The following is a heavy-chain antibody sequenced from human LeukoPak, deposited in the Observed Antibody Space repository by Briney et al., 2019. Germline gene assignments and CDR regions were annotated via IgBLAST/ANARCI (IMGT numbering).Heavy chain of an antibody. D-gene: IGHD3-10*01. CDR3: ARVGDGSGSYYNVGEFGY. Sequence: SVKVSCKASGGTFSSYAISWVRQAPGQGLEWMGGIIPIFGTANYAQKFQGRVTITADESTSTAYMELSSLRSEDTAAYYCARVGDGSGSYYNVGEFGYWGQGTLVTVSS. CDR2: IIPIFGTA. CDR1: GGTFSSYA. J-gene: IGHJ4*02. V-gene: IGHV1-69*13.